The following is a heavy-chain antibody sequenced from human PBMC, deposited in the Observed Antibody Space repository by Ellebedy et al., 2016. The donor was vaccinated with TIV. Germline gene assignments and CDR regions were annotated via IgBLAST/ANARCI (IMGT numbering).Heavy chain of an antibody. J-gene: IGHJ4*02. CDR2: MSSVSSTI. CDR3: AKASVVGPIMD. CDR1: GFAYSSYS. Sequence: GESLKTSCAASGFAYSSYSMHWERQAPGKGLEWVSYMSSVSSTIYYDDSVKGRFTISRDNAKNSLFLQMNSLRDEDTAVYNCAKASVVGPIMDWGQGTLVTVSS. D-gene: IGHD2-15*01. V-gene: IGHV3-48*02.